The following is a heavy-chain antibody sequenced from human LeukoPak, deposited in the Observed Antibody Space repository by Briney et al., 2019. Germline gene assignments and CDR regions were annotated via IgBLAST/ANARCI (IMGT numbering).Heavy chain of an antibody. Sequence: ASVKVSCKASGYTFTNYGITWVRQAPGQGLEWMGWITTYNNNTNYLQKLQGRVTMTTDTSTSTAYMELRSLRSDDTAVYYCARVLVEWLIPHYFHYWGQGALVTVSS. V-gene: IGHV1-18*01. J-gene: IGHJ4*02. CDR3: ARVLVEWLIPHYFHY. CDR2: ITTYNNNT. D-gene: IGHD6-19*01. CDR1: GYTFTNYG.